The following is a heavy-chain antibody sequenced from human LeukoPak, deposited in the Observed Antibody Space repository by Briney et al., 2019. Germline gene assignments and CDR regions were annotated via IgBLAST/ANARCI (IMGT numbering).Heavy chain of an antibody. Sequence: GGSLRLSCVASGFTFSDYGMSWVRQLPGKGLEWVAGINWNGGSTGYADSVKGRFTISRDTAKKSLYLQMNSLRAEDAALYCRARGFVEITQFDYWGQGALVTVSS. CDR3: ARGFVEITQFDY. V-gene: IGHV3-20*04. J-gene: IGHJ4*02. D-gene: IGHD3-10*01. CDR2: INWNGGST. CDR1: GFTFSDYG.